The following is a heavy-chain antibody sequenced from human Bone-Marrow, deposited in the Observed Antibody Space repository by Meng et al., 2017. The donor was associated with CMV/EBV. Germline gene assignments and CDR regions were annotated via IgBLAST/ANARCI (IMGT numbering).Heavy chain of an antibody. J-gene: IGHJ6*01. CDR1: GYTFTGYY. CDR2: INPNSGGT. Sequence: ASVKVSCKASGYTFTGYYMHWVRQAPGQGLEWMGWINPNSGGTNYAQKFQGRVTMTRDTSISTAYMELSRLRSDDTAVYYCARSPPYYDYVWGSYRSGYYYGMDVWGQGTTVTGSS. D-gene: IGHD3-16*02. CDR3: ARSPPYYDYVWGSYRSGYYYGMDV. V-gene: IGHV1-2*02.